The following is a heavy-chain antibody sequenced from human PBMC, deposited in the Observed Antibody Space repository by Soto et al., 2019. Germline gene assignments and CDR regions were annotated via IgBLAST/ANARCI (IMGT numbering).Heavy chain of an antibody. V-gene: IGHV3-23*01. J-gene: IGHJ4*02. CDR1: GCSISSCS. Sequence: WGTLSLTCAFSGCSISSCSCRVGSPHPREGLVWVSASRYSGGSTYYEASVKGRVTISVDRSENTLSLQMNSLSVDDTAVSYCALTGGYCGGHLYYWGQGT. D-gene: IGHD1-26*01. CDR2: SRYSGGST. CDR3: ALTGGYCGGHLYY.